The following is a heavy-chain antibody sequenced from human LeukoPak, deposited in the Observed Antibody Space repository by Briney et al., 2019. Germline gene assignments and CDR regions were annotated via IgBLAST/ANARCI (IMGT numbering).Heavy chain of an antibody. V-gene: IGHV3-23*01. CDR2: ISGRGGST. Sequence: GGPLTHSCAPSGVTFSIFGMRWVRPAPGKGLEGVSAISGRGGSTYYADSVKSRFTISRDNSKNTLYLQMNSLRAEDTAVYYCAKDPSLGATAMFDYWGQGTLVTVSS. CDR1: GVTFSIFG. CDR3: AKDPSLGATAMFDY. D-gene: IGHD1-26*01. J-gene: IGHJ4*02.